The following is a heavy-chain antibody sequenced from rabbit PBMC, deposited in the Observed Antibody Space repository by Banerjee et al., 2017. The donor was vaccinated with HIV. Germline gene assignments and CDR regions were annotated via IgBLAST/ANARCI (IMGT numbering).Heavy chain of an antibody. V-gene: IGHV1S45*01. D-gene: IGHD1-1*01. CDR1: GFSFSNKYV. CDR3: AGSLVDNANL. CDR2: INTSSGNT. Sequence: KPEGSLTLTCTASGFSFSNKYVMCWVRQAPGKGLEWITCINTSSGNTVYASWAKGRFTISKTSSTTVTLQMTSLTVADTATYLCAGSLVDNANLWGPGTLVTVS. J-gene: IGHJ4*01.